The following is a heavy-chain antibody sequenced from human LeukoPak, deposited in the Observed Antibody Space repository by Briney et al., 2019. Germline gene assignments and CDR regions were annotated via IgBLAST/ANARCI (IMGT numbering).Heavy chain of an antibody. CDR3: ARGRPGLSSTTVFGVVRYYMDV. Sequence: SETLSLTCAVYGGSFSDYYWSWLRQPPGKGLEWLGEIDHSGSTNYNPSLKSRVTISVDTSRNQFSLKLTSVTAADTAVYYSARGRPGLSSTTVFGVVRYYMDVWGKGTTVTVSS. J-gene: IGHJ6*03. D-gene: IGHD3-3*01. CDR2: IDHSGST. CDR1: GGSFSDYY. V-gene: IGHV4-34*01.